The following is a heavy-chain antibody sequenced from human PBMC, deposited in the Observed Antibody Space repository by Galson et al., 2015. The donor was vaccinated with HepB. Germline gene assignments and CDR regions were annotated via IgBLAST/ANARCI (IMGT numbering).Heavy chain of an antibody. CDR1: GGSISSSSYY. CDR2: IYYSGST. V-gene: IGHV4-39*01. CDR3: AAPRAGYCSGGSCYSGGFDP. D-gene: IGHD2-15*01. J-gene: IGHJ5*02. Sequence: ETLSLTCTVSGGSISSSSYYWGWIRQPPGQGLEWIGSIYYSGSTYYNPSLKSRVTISVDTSKNQFSLKLSSVTAADTAVYYCAAPRAGYCSGGSCYSGGFDPWGQGTLVTVSS.